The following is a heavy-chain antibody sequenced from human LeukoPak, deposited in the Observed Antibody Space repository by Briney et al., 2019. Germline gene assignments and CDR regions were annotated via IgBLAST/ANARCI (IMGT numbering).Heavy chain of an antibody. D-gene: IGHD6-13*01. V-gene: IGHV1-8*03. CDR1: GYTFTSYD. J-gene: IGHJ4*02. Sequence: PPASVKVSCKASGYTFTSYDINWVRQATGQGLEWMGWMNPNSGNTGYAQKFQGRVTITRNTSISTAYMELSSLRSEDTAVYYCARGTIAAAGTDDYWGQGTLVTVSS. CDR3: ARGTIAAAGTDDY. CDR2: MNPNSGNT.